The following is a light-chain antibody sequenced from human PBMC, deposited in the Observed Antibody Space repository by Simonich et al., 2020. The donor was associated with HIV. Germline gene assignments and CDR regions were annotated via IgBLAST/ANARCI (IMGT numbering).Light chain of an antibody. J-gene: IGKJ1*01. Sequence: IVLTQSPGPLSMSPGERATLSCRASQSVSSNYLAWFQQKPGLAPRLLIYDASSRATGIPDRFSGSGSGTDFTLTISRLEPEDFAVYYCQQYGSSPTWTFGQGTKVEIK. CDR3: QQYGSSPTWT. CDR2: DAS. V-gene: IGKV3D-20*01. CDR1: QSVSSNY.